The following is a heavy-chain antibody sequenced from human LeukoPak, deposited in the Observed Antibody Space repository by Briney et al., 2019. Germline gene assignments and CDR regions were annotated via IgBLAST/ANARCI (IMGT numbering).Heavy chain of an antibody. J-gene: IGHJ4*02. CDR1: GFTFSSYS. CDR2: ISGPGGTT. Sequence: GGSLRLSCAASGFTFSSYSMTWVRQAPGKGLEWVSRISGPGGTTYYTDSVKGRFTISRDNAKNSLYLQMNSLRAEDTAVYYCAHDAGWGQGTLVTVSS. V-gene: IGHV3-23*01. CDR3: AHDAG.